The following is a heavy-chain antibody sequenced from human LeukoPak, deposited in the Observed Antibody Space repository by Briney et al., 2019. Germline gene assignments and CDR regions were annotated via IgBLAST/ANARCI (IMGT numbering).Heavy chain of an antibody. J-gene: IGHJ3*02. CDR1: GYTFTGYY. Sequence: GASVKVSCKASGYTFTGYYMHWVRQAPGQGLEWMGWISGYSGNTNYAQKLQGRVTMTTDTYTSTVYLELRSLRSDDTAVYYCARPRSLMTRDAFDIWGQGTMVTVSS. CDR2: ISGYSGNT. CDR3: ARPRSLMTRDAFDI. V-gene: IGHV1-18*04. D-gene: IGHD3-16*01.